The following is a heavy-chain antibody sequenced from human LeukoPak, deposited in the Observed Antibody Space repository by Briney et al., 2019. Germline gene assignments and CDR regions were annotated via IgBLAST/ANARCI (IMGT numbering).Heavy chain of an antibody. V-gene: IGHV4-59*01. D-gene: IGHD6-13*01. J-gene: IGHJ4*02. CDR2: IYYSGST. CDR3: ARGGGSSSLNHFDN. Sequence: PSETLSLTCTVSGGSISSYYWNWIRQPPEKGLEWIGYIYYSGSTNYNPSLKSRVTISVDTSKNQFSLRLNSLTAADTGVYYCARGGGSSSLNHFDNWGQGILVTVSS. CDR1: GGSISSYY.